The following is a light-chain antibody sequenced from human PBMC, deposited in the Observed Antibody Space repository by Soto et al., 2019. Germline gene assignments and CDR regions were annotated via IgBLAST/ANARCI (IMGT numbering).Light chain of an antibody. CDR2: EGT. V-gene: IGLV2-23*01. Sequence: QSALTQPASVSGSPGQSITISCTGTSSDVGSYNLVSWYQQHPGKAPKFMIYEGTKRPSGVSNRFSGSKSGNTASLTISGLQAEDEADYYCCSYAGSSTWVLGGGTQLTVL. CDR1: SSDVGSYNL. CDR3: CSYAGSSTWV. J-gene: IGLJ3*02.